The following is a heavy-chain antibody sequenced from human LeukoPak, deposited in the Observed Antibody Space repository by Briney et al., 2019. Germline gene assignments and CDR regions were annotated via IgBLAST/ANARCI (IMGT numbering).Heavy chain of an antibody. V-gene: IGHV3-23*01. CDR2: ISGSGGAT. Sequence: GGPLRLSCAASGFTFSSYVVSWVRQAPGKGLEWVSAISGSGGATYYADSVKGRFTISRDNSKNTLYLQMNSLRADDTAVYYCAKDSSGPFQHWGQGTLVTVSS. D-gene: IGHD6-19*01. CDR1: GFTFSSYV. CDR3: AKDSSGPFQH. J-gene: IGHJ1*01.